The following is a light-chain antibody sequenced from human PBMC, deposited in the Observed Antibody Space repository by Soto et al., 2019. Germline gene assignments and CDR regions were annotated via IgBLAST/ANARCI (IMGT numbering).Light chain of an antibody. Sequence: LTQPPSASGSPGQSVTISCTGTSSDVGGYNYVSWYQQHPGKAPKLMIYEVSKRPSGVPDRFSGSKSGNTASLTVSGLQAEDEADYYCSSYAGINNFDVFGTGTKVTVL. J-gene: IGLJ1*01. CDR1: SSDVGGYNY. CDR3: SSYAGINNFDV. V-gene: IGLV2-8*01. CDR2: EVS.